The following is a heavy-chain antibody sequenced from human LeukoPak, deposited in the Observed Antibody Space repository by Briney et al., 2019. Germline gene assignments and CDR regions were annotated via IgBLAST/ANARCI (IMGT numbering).Heavy chain of an antibody. V-gene: IGHV3-33*07. J-gene: IGHJ4*02. CDR1: GFIFSNYG. CDR3: ARDSRGGWSGYFDY. Sequence: GGSLRLSCAASGFIFSNYGMYWVPQAPGEGLDWVAVIWHDGSAEFYADSVKGRFSISRDDSKNTVYLQMNSLRAEDTALYYCARDSRGGWSGYFDYWGQGIVVTVSS. D-gene: IGHD6-19*01. CDR2: IWHDGSAE.